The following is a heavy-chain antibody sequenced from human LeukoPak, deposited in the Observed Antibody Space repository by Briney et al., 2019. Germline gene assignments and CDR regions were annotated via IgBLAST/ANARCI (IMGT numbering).Heavy chain of an antibody. Sequence: SVKVSCKASGGTFSSYAISWVRQAPGQGLEWMGGIIPIFGTANYAQKFQGRVTITADEPTSTAYMELSSLRSEDTAVYYCAYYYDSSGYPFDYWGQGTLVTVSS. D-gene: IGHD3-22*01. V-gene: IGHV1-69*13. CDR1: GGTFSSYA. J-gene: IGHJ4*02. CDR3: AYYYDSSGYPFDY. CDR2: IIPIFGTA.